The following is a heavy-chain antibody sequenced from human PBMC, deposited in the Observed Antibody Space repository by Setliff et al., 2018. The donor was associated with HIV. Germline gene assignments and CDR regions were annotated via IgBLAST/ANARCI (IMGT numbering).Heavy chain of an antibody. CDR1: GGSVSSDNYY. J-gene: IGHJ6*03. CDR2: IYYSGST. D-gene: IGHD3-3*01. CDR3: ARATYTLQFLKWSPDSSLYYYYMDV. V-gene: IGHV4-31*03. Sequence: LSLTCTVSGGSVSSDNYYWSWIRQHPGKGLEWIGYIYYSGSTFYKSSLKSRVTMSIDTSKDQFSLMLSPVTAADTAVYYCARATYTLQFLKWSPDSSLYYYYMDVWGKGTTVTVSS.